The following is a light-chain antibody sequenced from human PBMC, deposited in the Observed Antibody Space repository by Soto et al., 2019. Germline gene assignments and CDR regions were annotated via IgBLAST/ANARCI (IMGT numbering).Light chain of an antibody. J-gene: IGLJ1*01. CDR3: GSWDSSLSAYV. V-gene: IGLV1-51*01. CDR2: DDD. CDR1: SSNIGGNS. Sequence: QSVLTQPPSVSAAPGRRVTISCSGSSSNIGGNSVSWYQQLPGTAPKLPIYDDDKRPSGIPDRFSGSKSGTSATLGITGFQTGDEADYYCGSWDSSLSAYVFGTGTKVTVL.